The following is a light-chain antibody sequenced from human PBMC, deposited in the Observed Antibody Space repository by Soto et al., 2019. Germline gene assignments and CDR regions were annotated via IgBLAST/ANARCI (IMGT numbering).Light chain of an antibody. Sequence: SYELTQPPSVSVAPGQTARITCGGNNIASKSVHWYQQRPGQAPVLVLYDDSNRPSGIPARFSGSNSGSTATLTISSVEAGDEADYFCQVWDISSHQYLFGAGTKVNVL. CDR3: QVWDISSHQYL. CDR1: NIASKS. J-gene: IGLJ1*01. CDR2: DDS. V-gene: IGLV3-21*02.